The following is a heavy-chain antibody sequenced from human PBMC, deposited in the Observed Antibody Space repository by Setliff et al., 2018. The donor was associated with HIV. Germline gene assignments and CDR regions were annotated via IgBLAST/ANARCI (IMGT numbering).Heavy chain of an antibody. J-gene: IGHJ4*02. CDR2: TDHSGST. Sequence: SETLSLTCALSGYSISNGYYWGWIRQPSGKGLEWIGCTDHSGSTFYNPSLRSRVTISVDTSQDQFPLRLTSVTAADTAVYYCAARNSGNPTRHFDYWGQGTLVTVSS. V-gene: IGHV4-38-2*01. CDR1: GYSISNGYY. D-gene: IGHD3-10*01. CDR3: AARNSGNPTRHFDY.